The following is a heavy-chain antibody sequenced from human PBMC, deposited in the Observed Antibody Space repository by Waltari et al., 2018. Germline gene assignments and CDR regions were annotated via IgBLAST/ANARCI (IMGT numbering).Heavy chain of an antibody. J-gene: IGHJ3*02. CDR3: ARDPLRAMVENDAFDI. D-gene: IGHD5-18*01. V-gene: IGHV4-38-2*02. Sequence: QVQLQESGPGLVKPSETLSLTCAVSGYSISSGYSWGWIRQPPGKGLEWIGSIYHSGSTYYNPSLKSRVTISVDTSKNQFSLKLSSVTAADTAVYYCARDPLRAMVENDAFDIWGQGTMVTVSS. CDR1: GYSISSGYS. CDR2: IYHSGST.